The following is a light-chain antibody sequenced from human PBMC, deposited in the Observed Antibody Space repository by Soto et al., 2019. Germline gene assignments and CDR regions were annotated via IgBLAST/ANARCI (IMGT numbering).Light chain of an antibody. CDR1: QNISSD. Sequence: IQMTQSPSSLSASVGDRVTIACRASQNISSDLNWYQQQPGKAPNLLIYAASNLQNGVPSRFSGSGSGTHFTLTVGSLRPEDFATYYCQQSYSFARTFGQGTKVEIK. CDR2: AAS. J-gene: IGKJ1*01. V-gene: IGKV1-39*01. CDR3: QQSYSFART.